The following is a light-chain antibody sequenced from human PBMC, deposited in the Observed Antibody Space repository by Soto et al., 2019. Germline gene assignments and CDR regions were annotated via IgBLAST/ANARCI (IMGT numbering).Light chain of an antibody. CDR2: WAS. Sequence: DIVMTQSPDSLAVSLGERATINCKSSQSVLYSSNNKNYLAWYQQKPGQPPKLLIYWASTRESGVPDRFNDSGSGTDVTLTISSLQAEDVAVYYCQQYYSTPPYTFGQGTKLEIK. V-gene: IGKV4-1*01. CDR3: QQYYSTPPYT. J-gene: IGKJ2*01. CDR1: QSVLYSSNNKNY.